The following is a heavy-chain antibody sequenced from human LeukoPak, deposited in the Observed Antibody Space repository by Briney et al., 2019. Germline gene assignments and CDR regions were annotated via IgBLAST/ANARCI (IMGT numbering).Heavy chain of an antibody. D-gene: IGHD4-17*01. CDR2: IHHFGRT. V-gene: IGHV4-59*01. Sequence: SETLSLTCSVSGDSIISYYWNWLRQSPGKGLEWIGNIHHFGRTEYNSSLRSRVIMFLDSSKNQFSLKLTSVTPTDTAVYYCARVRMTTVTSTIDYWGQGTLVTVSS. CDR3: ARVRMTTVTSTIDY. J-gene: IGHJ4*02. CDR1: GDSIISYY.